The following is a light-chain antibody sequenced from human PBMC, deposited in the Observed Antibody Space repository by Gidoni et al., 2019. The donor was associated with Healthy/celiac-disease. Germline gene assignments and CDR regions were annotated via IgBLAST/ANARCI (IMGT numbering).Light chain of an antibody. CDR2: DAS. CDR1: QSVSSY. J-gene: IGKJ4*01. CDR3: QQRSKGLT. V-gene: IGKV3-11*01. Sequence: IVLTQSPATLSLSPGERATLSCRASQSVSSYLAWYQQQPGQAPRLLIYDASNRATGIPARFSGSGSGTDFTLTISSLEPEDFAVYYCQQRSKGLTFGGGTKVEIK.